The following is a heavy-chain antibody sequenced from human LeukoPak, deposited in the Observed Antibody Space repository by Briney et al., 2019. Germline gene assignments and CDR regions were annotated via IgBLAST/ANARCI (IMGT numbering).Heavy chain of an antibody. CDR1: GYTLTTYD. D-gene: IGHD2-21*02. V-gene: IGHV1-8*01. Sequence: ASVKVSCKATGYTLTTYDINWVRQATGQGLEWMGWMNPNSGNTGYAQKFQGRVTMTRNTSISTAYMELSSLRSDDTAVYYCARGGGDSIDYWGQGTLVTVSS. CDR3: ARGGGDSIDY. CDR2: MNPNSGNT. J-gene: IGHJ4*02.